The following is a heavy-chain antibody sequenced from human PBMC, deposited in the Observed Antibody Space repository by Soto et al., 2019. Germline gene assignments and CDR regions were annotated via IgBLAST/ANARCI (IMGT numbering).Heavy chain of an antibody. Sequence: EAQLLESGGGLVKPGGSLRLSCAASCFTFSNAWMNWVRQAPGKGLEWVGRIKSKTDGGTTDYAAPVNGRFTISRDNSKNTLYLKMNSLKTEDTDVYYCTTTSRSGWSSWGQGALVTVSS. J-gene: IGHJ4*02. V-gene: IGHV3-15*07. CDR2: IKSKTDGGTT. CDR1: CFTFSNAW. CDR3: TTTSRSGWSS. D-gene: IGHD6-19*01.